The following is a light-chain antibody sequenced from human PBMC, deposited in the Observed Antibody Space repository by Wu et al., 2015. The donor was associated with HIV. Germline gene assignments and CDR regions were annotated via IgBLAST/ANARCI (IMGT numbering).Light chain of an antibody. Sequence: EIVLTQSPGTLSLSPGERATLSCRASQSVTSNYFAWYQQRPGQAPRLLIYAASRRATGIPDRFSGSGSGTDFTLTISRLDPEDFAVYYCQQYGSSPGTFGQGTKVEIK. CDR1: QSVTSNY. V-gene: IGKV3-20*01. J-gene: IGKJ1*01. CDR3: QQYGSSPGT. CDR2: AAS.